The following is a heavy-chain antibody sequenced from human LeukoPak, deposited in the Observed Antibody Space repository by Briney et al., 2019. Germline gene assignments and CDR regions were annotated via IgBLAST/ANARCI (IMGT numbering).Heavy chain of an antibody. CDR2: MYYSGST. CDR1: GGSFSSSSYY. D-gene: IGHD5-24*01. Sequence: SETLSLTCTVSGGSFSSSSYYWGWIRQPPGKGLEWIGSMYYSGSTYYNPSLKSRVTISVDTSKNQFSLKLSSVTAADTAVYYCASIWLQPTASPDYWGQGTLVTVSS. V-gene: IGHV4-39*01. J-gene: IGHJ4*02. CDR3: ASIWLQPTASPDY.